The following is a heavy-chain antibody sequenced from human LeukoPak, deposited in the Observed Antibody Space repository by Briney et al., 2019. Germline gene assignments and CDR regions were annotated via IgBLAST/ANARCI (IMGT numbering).Heavy chain of an antibody. CDR3: AREGSGSYYFRAFDI. J-gene: IGHJ3*02. CDR1: GGSISSYY. V-gene: IGHV4-59*01. CDR2: IYYSGST. D-gene: IGHD1-26*01. Sequence: SETLSLTCTVSGGSISSYYWSWIRQPPGKGLEWIGYIYYSGSTNYNPSLKSRVTISVDTSKNQFSLKLSSVTAADTAVYYCAREGSGSYYFRAFDIWGQGTMVTVSS.